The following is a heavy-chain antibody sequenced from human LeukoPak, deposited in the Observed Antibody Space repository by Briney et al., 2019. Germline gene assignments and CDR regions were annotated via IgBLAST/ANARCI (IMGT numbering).Heavy chain of an antibody. V-gene: IGHV1-2*02. Sequence: ASVKVSCKASGYTFTGYYMHWVRQAPGQGLEWMGWINPNSGGTNYAQKFQGRVTMTRDTSISTAYMELSRLRSDDTAVYYCARGRITGTFHYFDYWGQGTLVTVSS. CDR3: ARGRITGTFHYFDY. CDR1: GYTFTGYY. J-gene: IGHJ4*02. D-gene: IGHD1-20*01. CDR2: INPNSGGT.